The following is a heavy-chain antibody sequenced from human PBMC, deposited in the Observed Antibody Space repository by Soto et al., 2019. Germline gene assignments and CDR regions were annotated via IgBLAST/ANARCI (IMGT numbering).Heavy chain of an antibody. Sequence: SETLSLTCTVSGVSISSSYWSWIRQSPGAGLEWIGYIYYTGTTNYNPSLKRRVTISLDTAKNQFSLNVNSLTTADTAVYFCARGGNRYSNTASGVGGFDFWGQGTLVTVSS. J-gene: IGHJ4*02. V-gene: IGHV4-59*01. D-gene: IGHD5-12*01. CDR2: IYYTGTT. CDR1: GVSISSSY. CDR3: ARGGNRYSNTASGVGGFDF.